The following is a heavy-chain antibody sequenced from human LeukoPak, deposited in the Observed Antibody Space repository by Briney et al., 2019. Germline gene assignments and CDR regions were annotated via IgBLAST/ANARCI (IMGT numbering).Heavy chain of an antibody. J-gene: IGHJ4*02. Sequence: GGSLRLSCAASGFTFSSYSMNWVRQAPGKGLEWVSYISGSSSTIYCADSVKGRFTISRDNAKNSLYLQMNSLRAEDTAVYYCARAGQLGYYFDYWGQGTLVTVSS. CDR2: ISGSSSTI. D-gene: IGHD6-6*01. V-gene: IGHV3-48*01. CDR1: GFTFSSYS. CDR3: ARAGQLGYYFDY.